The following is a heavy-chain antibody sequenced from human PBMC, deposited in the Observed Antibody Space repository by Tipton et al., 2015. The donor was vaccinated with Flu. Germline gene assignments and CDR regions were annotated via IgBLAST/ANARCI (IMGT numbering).Heavy chain of an antibody. Sequence: TLSLTCTVSGGSISASIYCWDWIRQPPGQGLEWIVSVCYNGITYSAPSLRNRVTKSGDTSKNQVSVSLSSVTAADTAVYYCARRSGGYSYWGQGTLVTVSS. CDR1: GGSISASIYC. D-gene: IGHD3-10*01. J-gene: IGHJ4*02. CDR2: VCYNGIT. V-gene: IGHV4-39*01. CDR3: ARRSGGYSY.